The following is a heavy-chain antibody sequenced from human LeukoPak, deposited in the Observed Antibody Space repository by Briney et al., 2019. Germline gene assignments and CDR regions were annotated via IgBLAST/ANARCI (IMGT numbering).Heavy chain of an antibody. V-gene: IGHV3-30*18. Sequence: GGSLRLSCAASGFTFSSYGMHWVRQAPGKGLEWVAVISYDGSNKYYADSVKGRFTISRDNSKNTLYLQMNSLRAEDTAVYYCAKAGYYDSSGYPPGAFDIWGQGTMVTVSS. CDR2: ISYDGSNK. J-gene: IGHJ3*02. CDR3: AKAGYYDSSGYPPGAFDI. D-gene: IGHD3-22*01. CDR1: GFTFSSYG.